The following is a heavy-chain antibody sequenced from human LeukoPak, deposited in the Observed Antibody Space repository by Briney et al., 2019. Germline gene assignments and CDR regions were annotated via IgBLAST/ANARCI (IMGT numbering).Heavy chain of an antibody. D-gene: IGHD3-10*01. CDR3: AKVPYGSGSYSTLDY. CDR1: GFTFSSDA. Sequence: PGGSLRLSCAASGFTFSSDAMSWVRQAPGKGLEWVLGISGNGGDTHYADSVKGRFTISRDNSKNTLYLQMNSLRVEDTAVYYCAKVPYGSGSYSTLDYWGQGTLVTVSS. V-gene: IGHV3-23*01. J-gene: IGHJ4*02. CDR2: ISGNGGDT.